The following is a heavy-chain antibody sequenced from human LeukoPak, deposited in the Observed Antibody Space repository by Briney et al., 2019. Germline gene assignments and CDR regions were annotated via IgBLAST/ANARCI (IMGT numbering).Heavy chain of an antibody. Sequence: PGGCLRLSCAASGFTFSSYCMHWVRQAPCKGLEWVAVISYDGSNKYYADSVKGRFTISRDNSKNTLYLQMNSLRAEDTAVYYCASGNYYDSSGYYSSFDYWGQGTLVTVSS. CDR1: GFTFSSYC. CDR3: ASGNYYDSSGYYSSFDY. D-gene: IGHD3-22*01. CDR2: ISYDGSNK. J-gene: IGHJ4*02. V-gene: IGHV3-30*03.